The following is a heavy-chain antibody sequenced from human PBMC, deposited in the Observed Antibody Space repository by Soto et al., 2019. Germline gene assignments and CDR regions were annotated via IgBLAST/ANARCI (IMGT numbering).Heavy chain of an antibody. CDR3: ARGAHDYGDYRVFWFDP. Sequence: QVQLQESGPGLVKPSETLSLTCTVSGGSISSYYWSWIRQPPGKGLEWIGYIYYSGSTNYNPSLKSRVTISVDTSKNQFSLKLSSVTAADTAVYYCARGAHDYGDYRVFWFDPWGQGTLVTVSS. D-gene: IGHD4-17*01. V-gene: IGHV4-59*01. CDR2: IYYSGST. CDR1: GGSISSYY. J-gene: IGHJ5*02.